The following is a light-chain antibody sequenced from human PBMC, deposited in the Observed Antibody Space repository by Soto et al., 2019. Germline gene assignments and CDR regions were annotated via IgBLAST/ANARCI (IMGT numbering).Light chain of an antibody. J-gene: IGLJ1*01. V-gene: IGLV4-69*01. Sequence: QLVLTQSPSASASLGASVKLTCTLSSGHSSYAISWHQQQPEKGPRYLMKLNSDGSHSKGDGIPDRFSGSSSGAERYLTISSLQSEDEADYYCQTLGTCLYVFGTGTTLTVL. CDR1: SGHSSYA. CDR3: QTLGTCLYV. CDR2: LNSDGSH.